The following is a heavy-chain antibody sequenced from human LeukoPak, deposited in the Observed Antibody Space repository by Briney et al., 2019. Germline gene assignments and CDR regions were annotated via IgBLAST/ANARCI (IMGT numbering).Heavy chain of an antibody. CDR3: ARDGDYDFWSGYQRGFDY. J-gene: IGHJ4*02. D-gene: IGHD3-3*01. V-gene: IGHV1-69*04. Sequence: GASVKVSCKASGYTFSGYNMHWVRQAPGQGLEWMGRIIPILGIANYAQKFQGRVTITADKSTSTAYMELSSLRSEDTAVYYCARDGDYDFWSGYQRGFDYWGQGTLVTVSS. CDR2: IIPILGIA. CDR1: GYTFSGYN.